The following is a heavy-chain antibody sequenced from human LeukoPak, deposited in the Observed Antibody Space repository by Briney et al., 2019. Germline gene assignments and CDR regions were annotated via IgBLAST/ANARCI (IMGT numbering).Heavy chain of an antibody. CDR1: GFTLSSYA. CDR3: ARGPDKAAGTNY. J-gene: IGHJ4*02. V-gene: IGHV3-20*04. D-gene: IGHD6-13*01. Sequence: PGGSLRLSCAASGFTLSSYAMSWVRQAPGKGLEWVSGINWNGGSTGYADSVKGRFTISRDNAKNSLYLQMNSLRAEDTALYYCARGPDKAAGTNYWGQGTLVTVSS. CDR2: INWNGGST.